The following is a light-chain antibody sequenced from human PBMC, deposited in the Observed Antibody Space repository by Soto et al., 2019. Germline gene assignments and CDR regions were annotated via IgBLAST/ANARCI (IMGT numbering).Light chain of an antibody. CDR3: QHYARSPPRGT. V-gene: IGKV3-20*01. J-gene: IGKJ2*02. CDR2: DAS. Sequence: EFVLTQSPGTLSLSPGERATLSCRASQTVRNNYLAWYQQKPGQAPRLLIYDASSRATGIPDRFSGGGSGTDFTLTISRLEPEDFAVYFCQHYARSPPRGTFGQGTKLEIK. CDR1: QTVRNNY.